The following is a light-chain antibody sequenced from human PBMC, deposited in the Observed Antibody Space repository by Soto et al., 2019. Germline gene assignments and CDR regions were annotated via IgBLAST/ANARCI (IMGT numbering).Light chain of an antibody. CDR2: GAS. CDR3: QQRGEWPPGAT. J-gene: IGKJ5*01. CDR1: QSISTS. V-gene: IGKV3-11*01. Sequence: ELVLTQSPPTVSFSPGERATLSWGASQSISTSLAWYQQKPGQAPRLLISGASNRATGIPARFSGSGSGTDFTLTIISLEPEDFAVYYCQQRGEWPPGATFGQGTRLEIK.